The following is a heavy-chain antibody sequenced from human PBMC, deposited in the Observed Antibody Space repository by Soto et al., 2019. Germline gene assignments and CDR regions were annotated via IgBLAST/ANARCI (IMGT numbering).Heavy chain of an antibody. CDR1: EFTFDKYY. V-gene: IGHV3-7*03. J-gene: IGHJ5*02. CDR3: ARDIRSSSGGGHYGLFAP. D-gene: IGHD3-16*01. CDR2: IKPDGSEQ. Sequence: GGYLRLSCAASEFTFDKYYMTWVRQAPGKGPEWVANIKPDGSEQYYVDSVKGRFTISRDNFKSTLYLQMNSLSAEDTALYYCARDIRSSSGGGHYGLFAPWGPGSQVTVSS.